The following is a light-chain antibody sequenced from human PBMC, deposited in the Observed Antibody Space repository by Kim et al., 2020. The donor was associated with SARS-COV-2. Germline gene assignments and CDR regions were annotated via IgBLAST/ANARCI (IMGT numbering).Light chain of an antibody. J-gene: IGKJ4*01. CDR1: QSISNW. Sequence: DIQMTQSPSTLSASVGDRVTITCRASQSISNWLAWYQQKPGKAPKLLIYKASNLQSGVPSRFSGSESGTEFSLTISSLQPDDFATYYCQQYNTYPLTFGGGTKVDI. V-gene: IGKV1-5*03. CDR2: KAS. CDR3: QQYNTYPLT.